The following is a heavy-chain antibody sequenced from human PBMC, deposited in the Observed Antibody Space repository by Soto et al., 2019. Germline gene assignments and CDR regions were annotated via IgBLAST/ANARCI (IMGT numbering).Heavy chain of an antibody. J-gene: IGHJ4*02. CDR2: ISSSSTYI. CDR1: GFTFSNYN. Sequence: PGWSLRLSCAASGFTFSNYNMNWVRQAPGKGLEWVSSISSSSTYIKYADSVKGRFTVSRDNAKNSLYLQMNSLRAEDTAVYYCARWRSDSYGSLDWGQGTLVTVSS. CDR3: ARWRSDSYGSLD. D-gene: IGHD5-18*01. V-gene: IGHV3-21*01.